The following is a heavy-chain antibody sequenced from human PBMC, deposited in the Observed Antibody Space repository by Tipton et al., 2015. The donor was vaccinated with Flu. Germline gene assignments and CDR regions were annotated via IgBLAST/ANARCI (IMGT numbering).Heavy chain of an antibody. J-gene: IGHJ4*02. V-gene: IGHV4-34*01. D-gene: IGHD1-26*01. CDR1: GGSISSYY. CDR3: ARIGGRGYFDY. CDR2: INHSGST. Sequence: TLSLTCTVSGGSISSYYWSWIRQPPGKGLEWIGEINHSGSTNYNPSLKSRVTISVDTSKNQFSLKLSSVTAADTAVYYCARIGGRGYFDYWGQGTLVTVSS.